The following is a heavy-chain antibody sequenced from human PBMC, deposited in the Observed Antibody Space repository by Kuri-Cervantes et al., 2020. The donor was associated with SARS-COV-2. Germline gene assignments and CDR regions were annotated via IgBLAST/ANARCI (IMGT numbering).Heavy chain of an antibody. D-gene: IGHD1-1*01. CDR3: ARDSGDWNPDGFDI. Sequence: ASVKVSCKASGYTFTTSEINWVRQATGQGLEWMGWINPDTGNAGYAQKFQGRVTVTRDTSTSTAFMELSSLRSDDTAVYYCARDSGDWNPDGFDIWGQGTMVTVSS. V-gene: IGHV1-8*02. CDR1: GYTFTTSE. J-gene: IGHJ3*02. CDR2: INPDTGNA.